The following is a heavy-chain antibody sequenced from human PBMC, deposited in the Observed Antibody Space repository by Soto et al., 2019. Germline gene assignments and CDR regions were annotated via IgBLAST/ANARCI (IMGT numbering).Heavy chain of an antibody. CDR3: ARGPGTSYFDY. J-gene: IGHJ4*02. Sequence: QVQLVESGGGVVQPGRSLRLSCAASGFTFSSYGMHWVRQAPGKGLVWVAVIWSGGSKENYTDSVKGRFTISRDNSKNMLYLQMNSLRAGDTAVYYWARGPGTSYFDYWGQGSLVTVSS. CDR2: IWSGGSKE. V-gene: IGHV3-33*01. D-gene: IGHD2-2*01. CDR1: GFTFSSYG.